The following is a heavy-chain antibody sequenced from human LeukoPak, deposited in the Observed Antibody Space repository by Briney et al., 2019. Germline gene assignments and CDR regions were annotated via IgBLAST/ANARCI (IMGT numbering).Heavy chain of an antibody. D-gene: IGHD3-22*01. CDR3: ARVSSGYTNWFDP. CDR2: IYYSGST. V-gene: IGHV4-59*01. J-gene: IGHJ5*02. CDR1: GGSISSYY. Sequence: SETLSLTCTVSGGSISSYYWSWIRQPPGKGLEWNGYIYYSGSTNYNPSLKSRVTISVDTSKNQFSLKLSSVTAADTAVYYCARVSSGYTNWFDPWGQGTLVTVSS.